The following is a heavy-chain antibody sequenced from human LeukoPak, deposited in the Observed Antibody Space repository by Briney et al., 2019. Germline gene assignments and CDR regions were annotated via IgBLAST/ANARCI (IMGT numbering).Heavy chain of an antibody. Sequence: PSETLSLTCTVSGGSISSYYWSWIRQPPGKGLEWIGEINHSGSTNYNPSLKSRVTISVDTSKNQFSLKLSSVTAADTAVYYCARGRVRRYYDSSGYSWFDPWGQGTLVTVSS. CDR1: GGSISSYY. J-gene: IGHJ5*02. D-gene: IGHD3-22*01. CDR3: ARGRVRRYYDSSGYSWFDP. CDR2: INHSGST. V-gene: IGHV4-34*01.